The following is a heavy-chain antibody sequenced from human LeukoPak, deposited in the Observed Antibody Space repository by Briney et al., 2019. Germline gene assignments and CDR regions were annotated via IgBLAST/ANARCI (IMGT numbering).Heavy chain of an antibody. J-gene: IGHJ4*02. CDR3: ARDGQWLVRGANQYYFDY. D-gene: IGHD6-19*01. V-gene: IGHV1-18*01. Sequence: ASVKVSCKASGYTFTSYGISWVRQAPGQGLEWMGWISAYNGNTNYAQKLQGRVTMTTDTSTSTAYMELRSLRSDDTAVYYCARDGQWLVRGANQYYFDYWGQGTLVTVSS. CDR1: GYTFTSYG. CDR2: ISAYNGNT.